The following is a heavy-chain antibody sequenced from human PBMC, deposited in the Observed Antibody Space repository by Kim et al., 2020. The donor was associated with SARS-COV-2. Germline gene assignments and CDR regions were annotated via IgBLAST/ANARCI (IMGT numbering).Heavy chain of an antibody. CDR3: AREVDDSSGYLDY. Sequence: TVSARFTISRDTTKNTRYLQMNHLGAEVTAVYYCAREVDDSSGYLDYWGQGTLVTVSS. V-gene: IGHV3-30*01. D-gene: IGHD3-22*01. J-gene: IGHJ4*02.